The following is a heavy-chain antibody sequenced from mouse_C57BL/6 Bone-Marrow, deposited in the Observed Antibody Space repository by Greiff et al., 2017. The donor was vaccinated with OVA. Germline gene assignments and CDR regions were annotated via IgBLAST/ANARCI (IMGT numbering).Heavy chain of an antibody. CDR1: GYTFTSYW. CDR2: IDPSDSYT. J-gene: IGHJ2*01. V-gene: IGHV1-69*01. D-gene: IGHD1-1*01. Sequence: VQLQQPGAELVMPGASVKLSCKASGYTFTSYWMHWVKQRPGQGLEWIGEIDPSDSYTNYNQKFKGKSTLTVDKSSSTAYMQLSSLTSEDSAVYSCARGEKNYVSSLYYFDYWGQGTTLPVSS. CDR3: ARGEKNYVSSLYYFDY.